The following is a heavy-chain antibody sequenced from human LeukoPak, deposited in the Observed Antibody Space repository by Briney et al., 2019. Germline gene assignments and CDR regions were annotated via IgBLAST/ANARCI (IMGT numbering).Heavy chain of an antibody. Sequence: GGSLRLSCAASGFTVSSNYMSWVRQAPGKGLEWVSVIYGGGSTHYADSVKGRFTISRGNSKNTLYLQMNSLRAEDTAVYYCARAQQLAFDYWGQGTLVTVSS. CDR1: GFTVSSNY. V-gene: IGHV3-53*01. CDR2: IYGGGST. D-gene: IGHD6-13*01. CDR3: ARAQQLAFDY. J-gene: IGHJ4*02.